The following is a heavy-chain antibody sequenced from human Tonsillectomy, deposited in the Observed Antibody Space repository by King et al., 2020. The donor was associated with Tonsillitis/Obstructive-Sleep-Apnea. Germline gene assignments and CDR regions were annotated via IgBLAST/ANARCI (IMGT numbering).Heavy chain of an antibody. Sequence: VQLVESGGGLVQPGGSLRLSCAASGFTFSHAWMSWVRPAPGEGLEWVGRIKSKCDGGTIDYTSPVKDRFTISRDDAKNRLELQMNSLKTEDTAVYYCTARGGRYWGQGTLVTVSS. J-gene: IGHJ4*02. CDR3: TARGGRY. D-gene: IGHD3-10*01. CDR2: IKSKCDGGTI. CDR1: GFTFSHAW. V-gene: IGHV3-15*01.